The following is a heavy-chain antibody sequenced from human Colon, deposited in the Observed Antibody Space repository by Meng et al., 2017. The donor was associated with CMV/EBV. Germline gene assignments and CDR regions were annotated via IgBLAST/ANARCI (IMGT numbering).Heavy chain of an antibody. V-gene: IGHV3-66*01. J-gene: IGHJ5*02. CDR3: ARNRLECGGDCYFADS. CDR1: GFSVSRNY. D-gene: IGHD2-21*02. Sequence: GESLKISCAASGFSVSRNYLSWVRQGPGTGLEWVAVIYDTGTTYYEDSVKGRFTVSRDESKNTVFLQMNNLRAEDTAVYYCARNRLECGGDCYFADSWGQGTLVTVSS. CDR2: IYDTGTT.